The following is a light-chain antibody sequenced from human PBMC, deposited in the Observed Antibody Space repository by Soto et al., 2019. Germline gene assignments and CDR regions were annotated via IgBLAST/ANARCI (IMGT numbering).Light chain of an antibody. CDR1: QGIRND. V-gene: IGKV1-6*01. CDR3: LQDYNYPWS. J-gene: IGKJ1*01. Sequence: AIQMTQSPSSLSASVGDRVTITCRASQGIRNDLVWYQQKPGKAPKLLIYGASNLQSGVPSRFSGSGSGTDFTLTISSLQPEDFATYYCLQDYNYPWSFGQGTKVEIK. CDR2: GAS.